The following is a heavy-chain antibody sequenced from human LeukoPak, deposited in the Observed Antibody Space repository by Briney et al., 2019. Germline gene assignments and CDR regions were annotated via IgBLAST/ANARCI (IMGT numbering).Heavy chain of an antibody. V-gene: IGHV1-69*05. CDR2: IIPIFGTA. J-gene: IGHJ4*02. D-gene: IGHD3-22*01. CDR3: ARDSYYDSSGLSDY. Sequence: ASVKVSCKASGGTFSSYAISWGRQAPGQGLEWMGRIIPIFGTANYAQKFQGRVTITTDESTSTAYMELSSLRSEDTAVYYCARDSYYDSSGLSDYWGQGTLVTVSS. CDR1: GGTFSSYA.